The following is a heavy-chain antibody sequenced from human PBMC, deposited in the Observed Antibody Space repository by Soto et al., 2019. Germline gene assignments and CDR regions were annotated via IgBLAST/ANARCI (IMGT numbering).Heavy chain of an antibody. V-gene: IGHV5-51*01. Sequence: PGESLKISCKGSGYPFTNYWIGWVRQMSGKGLECMGIIYPGDSDTRYSPSFQGQVTISADKSISTAYLHWSGLKASDTAIYYCARHNDRQGFDIWGQGTMVTVSS. J-gene: IGHJ3*02. D-gene: IGHD1-1*01. CDR1: GYPFTNYW. CDR2: IYPGDSDT. CDR3: ARHNDRQGFDI.